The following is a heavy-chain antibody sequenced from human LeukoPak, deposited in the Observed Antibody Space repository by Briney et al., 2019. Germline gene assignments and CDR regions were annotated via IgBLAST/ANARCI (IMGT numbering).Heavy chain of an antibody. Sequence: GTSLRLSCAASGFTFSTYAIHWVRQAPGKGLEWVALISYDGTNKYYADSVKGRFTISRDNSKNTLYLQMNSLRAEDTAVYYCARGFGRNPSDRTSMTIAVAGTFDYWGQGTLVTVSS. CDR2: ISYDGTNK. CDR1: GFTFSTYA. CDR3: ARGFGRNPSDRTSMTIAVAGTFDY. V-gene: IGHV3-30-3*01. D-gene: IGHD6-19*01. J-gene: IGHJ4*02.